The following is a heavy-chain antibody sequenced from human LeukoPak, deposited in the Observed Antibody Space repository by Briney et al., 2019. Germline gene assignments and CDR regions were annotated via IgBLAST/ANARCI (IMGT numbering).Heavy chain of an antibody. CDR1: GYRFTSYW. CDR3: ARQPYGSWSYGMDV. J-gene: IGHJ6*04. CDR2: VYPGDSDS. D-gene: IGHD3-10*01. V-gene: IGHV5-51*01. Sequence: KAGESLKISCTGSGYRFTSYWIGWVRQMPGKGLEWMGIVYPGDSDSRYSPSFQGQVTISADKSLSTAYLQWNSLKASDTAIYYCARQPYGSWSYGMDVWGKGTTVTVSS.